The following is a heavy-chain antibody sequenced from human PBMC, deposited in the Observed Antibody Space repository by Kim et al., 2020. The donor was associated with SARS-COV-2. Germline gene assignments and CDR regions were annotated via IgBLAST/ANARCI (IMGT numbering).Heavy chain of an antibody. V-gene: IGHV4-39*01. Sequence: SETLSLTCTVSGGSISSSSYYWGWIRQPPGKWLEWIGSIYYSGSTYYNPSLKSRVTISVDTSKNQFSLKLSSVTAADTAVYYCARRGYSYGFGGRGGWY. D-gene: IGHD5-18*01. J-gene: IGHJ2*01. CDR3: ARRGYSYGFGGRGGWY. CDR1: GGSISSSSYY. CDR2: IYYSGST.